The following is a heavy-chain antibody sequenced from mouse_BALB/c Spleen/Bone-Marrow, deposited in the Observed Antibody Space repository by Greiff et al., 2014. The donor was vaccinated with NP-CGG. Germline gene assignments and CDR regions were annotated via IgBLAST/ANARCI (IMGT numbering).Heavy chain of an antibody. D-gene: IGHD1-1*02. V-gene: IGHV5-4*02. J-gene: IGHJ4*01. Sequence: DVHLVESGGGLVKPGGSLKLSCAASGFTFSDFCMFWFRQTPEKRLEWVATISNGGTYTYYPDSVKGRFTISRDNAKNNLYLQMSSLKSEDTAMYYCARSGERYGAMDYWGQGTSVTVTS. CDR2: ISNGGTYT. CDR1: GFTFSDFC. CDR3: ARSGERYGAMDY.